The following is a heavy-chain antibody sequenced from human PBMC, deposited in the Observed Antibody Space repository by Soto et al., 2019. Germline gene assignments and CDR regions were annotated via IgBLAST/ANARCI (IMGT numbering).Heavy chain of an antibody. CDR2: INHSGST. V-gene: IGHV4-34*01. Sequence: SETLSLTCAVYGGSFSGYYWSWIRQPPGKGLEWIGEINHSGSTNYNPSLKSRVTISVDTSKNQFSLKLSSVTAADTAVYYCARGRRVRGVIITAGNWFDPWGQGXLVTVYS. CDR1: GGSFSGYY. CDR3: ARGRRVRGVIITAGNWFDP. J-gene: IGHJ5*02. D-gene: IGHD3-10*01.